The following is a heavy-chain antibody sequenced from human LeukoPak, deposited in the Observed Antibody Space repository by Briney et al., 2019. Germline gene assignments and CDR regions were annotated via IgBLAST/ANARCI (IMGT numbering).Heavy chain of an antibody. J-gene: IGHJ3*02. Sequence: SGTLSLTCAVYGGSFSGYYWSWIRQPPGKGLEWIGEINHSGSTNYNPSLKSRVTISVDTSKNQFSLKLSSVTAADTAVYYCARRKQTLVGAFDIWGQGTMVTVSS. CDR3: ARRKQTLVGAFDI. CDR2: INHSGST. CDR1: GGSFSGYY. V-gene: IGHV4-34*01. D-gene: IGHD1-26*01.